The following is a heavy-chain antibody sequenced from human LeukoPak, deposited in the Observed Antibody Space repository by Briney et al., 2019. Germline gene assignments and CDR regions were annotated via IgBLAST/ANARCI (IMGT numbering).Heavy chain of an antibody. CDR2: ISGSGGST. D-gene: IGHD6-13*01. CDR3: AKDKDIAAAGTRGYFDY. Sequence: GGSLRLSCAASGFTFSSYEMNWVRQAPGKGLEWVSAISGSGGSTYYADSVKGRFTISRDNSKNTLYLQMNSLRAEDTAVYYCAKDKDIAAAGTRGYFDYWGQGTLVTVSS. J-gene: IGHJ4*02. CDR1: GFTFSSYE. V-gene: IGHV3-23*01.